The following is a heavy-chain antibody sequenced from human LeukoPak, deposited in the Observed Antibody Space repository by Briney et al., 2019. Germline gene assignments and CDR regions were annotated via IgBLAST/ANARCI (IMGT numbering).Heavy chain of an antibody. V-gene: IGHV3-15*01. CDR3: TGSRRFLDY. CDR2: IKSKTDGETT. J-gene: IGHJ4*02. Sequence: GGSLRLSCAASGFTVSGNYMSWVRQAPGKGLEWVGRIKSKTDGETTDYAAPVKGRFTISRDDSKNTLYLQMNSLKTEDTAVYYCTGSRRFLDYWGQGTLVTVSS. CDR1: GFTVSGNY. D-gene: IGHD3-3*01.